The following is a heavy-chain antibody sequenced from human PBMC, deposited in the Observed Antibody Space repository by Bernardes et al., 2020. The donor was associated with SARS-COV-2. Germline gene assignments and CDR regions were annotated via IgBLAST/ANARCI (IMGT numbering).Heavy chain of an antibody. CDR2: IIGNGGGT. Sequence: GGSLRLSCAASGFSFSDYAMSWVRQVPGKGLEWVSGIIGNGGGTYSADSVKGRFTISRDISKNTLYLQMHSLRAEDTAVYFCAKDYPEKAGGSGEDSFFDYWGQGTLVIVSS. J-gene: IGHJ4*02. V-gene: IGHV3-23*01. CDR1: GFSFSDYA. CDR3: AKDYPEKAGGSGEDSFFDY. D-gene: IGHD3-10*01.